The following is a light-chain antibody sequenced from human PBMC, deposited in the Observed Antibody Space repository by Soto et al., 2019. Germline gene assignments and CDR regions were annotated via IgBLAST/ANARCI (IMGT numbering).Light chain of an antibody. CDR2: SVS. CDR1: QSVCGSY. J-gene: IGKJ5*01. Sequence: EIVLTQSPGTLSLSPGERATLSCRASQSVCGSYLAGYQQKPCQAHRLLIYSVSSRATCSPDRFSGSGSGTDFTLTISRLEPEDFAVYYCQHYVNSPPITFDQGTRLEIK. V-gene: IGKV3-20*01. CDR3: QHYVNSPPIT.